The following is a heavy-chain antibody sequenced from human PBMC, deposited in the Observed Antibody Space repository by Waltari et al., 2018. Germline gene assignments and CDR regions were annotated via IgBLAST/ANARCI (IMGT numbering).Heavy chain of an antibody. CDR3: AKDRSAYYDLPNSPFDH. Sequence: DVQLLESGGKLVQPGGSLRLSCAGSYVPLSNYAMNWVRPSPGKGLEWVATISSTGDRIYYTDSVKGRFTISRDNSNNTLYLQMARLKVEDSALYYCAKDRSAYYDLPNSPFDHWGQGTLVSVSS. CDR2: ISSTGDRI. J-gene: IGHJ4*02. D-gene: IGHD3-3*01. CDR1: YVPLSNYA. V-gene: IGHV3-23*01.